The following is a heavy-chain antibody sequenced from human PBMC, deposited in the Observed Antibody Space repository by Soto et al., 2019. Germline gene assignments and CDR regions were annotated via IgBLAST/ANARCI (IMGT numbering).Heavy chain of an antibody. Sequence: QVQLQESGPGLMKPSETLSLTCTVSGASITGSSYWSWIRQPAGKGLEWIGRFSLSGTTNYNPSLRSRVTMSADVSKNQFSLRLTSVTAADTALYYCARGMTPPGAPAWYYFDSSGQGTLVTVSS. CDR3: ARGMTPPGAPAWYYFDS. V-gene: IGHV4-4*07. CDR1: GASITGSSY. D-gene: IGHD2-8*02. J-gene: IGHJ4*02. CDR2: FSLSGTT.